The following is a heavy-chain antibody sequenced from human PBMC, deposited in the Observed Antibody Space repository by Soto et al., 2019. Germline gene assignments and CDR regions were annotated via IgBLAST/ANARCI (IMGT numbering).Heavy chain of an antibody. CDR3: ARDLGVCSSTSCYDLWFDP. CDR2: INAGNGNT. CDR1: GYTFTSYA. D-gene: IGHD2-2*01. Sequence: GASVKVSCKASGYTFTSYAMHWVRQAPGQRLEWMGWINAGNGNTKYSQKFQGRVTITRDTSASTAYMELSSLRSEDTAVYYCARDLGVCSSTSCYDLWFDPWGQGTLVTVSS. V-gene: IGHV1-3*01. J-gene: IGHJ5*02.